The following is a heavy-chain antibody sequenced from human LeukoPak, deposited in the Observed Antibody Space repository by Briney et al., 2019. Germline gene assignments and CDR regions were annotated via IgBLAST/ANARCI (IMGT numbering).Heavy chain of an antibody. CDR3: ATSNWGSNY. CDR1: GFIFSNYW. CDR2: IKQDGSEK. J-gene: IGHJ4*02. Sequence: GGSLRLSCAASGFIFSNYWISWVRQAPGKGLEWLASIKQDGSEKYYVDSVKGRFTISRDNAKNSLYLQMHSLRVEDTAVYYCATSNWGSNYWGQGTLVTVSS. V-gene: IGHV3-7*01. D-gene: IGHD7-27*01.